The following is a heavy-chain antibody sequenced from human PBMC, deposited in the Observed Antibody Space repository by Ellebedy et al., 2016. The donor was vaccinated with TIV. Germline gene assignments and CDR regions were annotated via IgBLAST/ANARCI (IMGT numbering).Heavy chain of an antibody. Sequence: GESLKISXSASGFAFNSYSMTWVRQAPGKGLEWISCISGTSVTIYYADSAKGRFTISRDNARNSLYLQMNSLRAEDTAVYFCARKAVTGRNWYFDLWGRGTLVTVSS. D-gene: IGHD4-11*01. V-gene: IGHV3-48*01. CDR2: ISGTSVTI. CDR1: GFAFNSYS. J-gene: IGHJ2*01. CDR3: ARKAVTGRNWYFDL.